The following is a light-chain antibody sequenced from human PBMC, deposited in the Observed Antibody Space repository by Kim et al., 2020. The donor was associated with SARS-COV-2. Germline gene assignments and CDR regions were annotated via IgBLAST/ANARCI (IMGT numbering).Light chain of an antibody. J-gene: IGLJ3*02. CDR3: NSRDSSGNHWV. Sequence: VAMGQTVRITWQGDSLRSYYASWYQQKPGQAPVLVIYGKNNRPSGIPDRFSGSSSGNTASLTITGAQAEDEADYYCNSRDSSGNHWVFGGGTKLTVL. V-gene: IGLV3-19*01. CDR1: SLRSYY. CDR2: GKN.